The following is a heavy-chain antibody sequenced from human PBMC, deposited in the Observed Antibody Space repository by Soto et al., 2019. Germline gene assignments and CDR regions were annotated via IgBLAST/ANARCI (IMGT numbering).Heavy chain of an antibody. D-gene: IGHD6-13*01. CDR1: GFTFSNYA. V-gene: IGHV3-23*01. CDR2: ISGSGGST. J-gene: IGHJ4*02. CDR3: AKDQGSSWYEIDY. Sequence: EVQLLESGGGLVQPGGSLRLSCAASGFTFSNYAVTWVRQAPGKGLEWVSTISGSGGSTYYAASVKGRFTISRDNSKNTLYQQMSSLRAEDTAVYYCAKDQGSSWYEIDYWGQGTLVTVSS.